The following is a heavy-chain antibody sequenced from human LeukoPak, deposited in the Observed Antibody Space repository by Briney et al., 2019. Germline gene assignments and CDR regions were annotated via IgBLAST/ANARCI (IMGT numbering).Heavy chain of an antibody. Sequence: GGSLRLSCAASGFTFSSYSMNWVRQAPGKGLEWVSYISSTSSTIYYADSAKGRFTISRDNAKNSLYLQMNSLRAEDTAVFYCARDQQLARFDYWGQGTLVTVSS. CDR2: ISSTSSTI. CDR3: ARDQQLARFDY. D-gene: IGHD6-13*01. J-gene: IGHJ4*02. V-gene: IGHV3-48*01. CDR1: GFTFSSYS.